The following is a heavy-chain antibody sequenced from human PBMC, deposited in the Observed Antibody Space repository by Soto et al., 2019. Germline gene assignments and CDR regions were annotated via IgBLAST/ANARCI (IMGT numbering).Heavy chain of an antibody. V-gene: IGHV4-59*08. CDR2: IFYSGST. Sequence: SETLSLTCTVSGGSISSYYWSWIRQPPGKGLEWIGYIFYSGSTNYIPSLKSRVTISVDTSKNQFSLKLSSVTAADTAVYYCARRYGGAFDIWGQGTMVT. J-gene: IGHJ3*02. CDR3: ARRYGGAFDI. D-gene: IGHD3-10*01. CDR1: GGSISSYY.